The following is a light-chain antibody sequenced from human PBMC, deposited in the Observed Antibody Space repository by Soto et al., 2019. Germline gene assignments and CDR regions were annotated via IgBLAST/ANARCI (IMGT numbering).Light chain of an antibody. Sequence: EIVLTESPATLSASVGERVTLTCRASHGVSSSLAWYQQKPGRAPNPLIYGAFTMDSGIPARFSGTASGAAFTLTISSLQPEDFAAYYCLQHNSYPFTFGRGTQVDIK. CDR1: HGVSSS. V-gene: IGKV1-9*01. CDR3: LQHNSYPFT. J-gene: IGKJ4*01. CDR2: GAF.